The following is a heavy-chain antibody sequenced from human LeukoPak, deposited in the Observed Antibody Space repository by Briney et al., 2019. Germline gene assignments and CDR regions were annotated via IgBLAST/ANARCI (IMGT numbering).Heavy chain of an antibody. CDR2: IYYSGST. V-gene: IGHV4-39*07. J-gene: IGHJ4*02. Sequence: SETLSLTCTVSGGSISSSSYYWGWIRQPPGKGLEWIGSIYYSGSTYYNPSLKSRVTISVDTSKNQFSLKLSSVTAADTAVYYCARVSSASGYGDTGSDYWGQGTLVTVSS. CDR1: GGSISSSSYY. CDR3: ARVSSASGYGDTGSDY. D-gene: IGHD5-12*01.